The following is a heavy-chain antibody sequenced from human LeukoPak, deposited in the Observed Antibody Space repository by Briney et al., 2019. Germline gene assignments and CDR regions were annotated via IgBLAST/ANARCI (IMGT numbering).Heavy chain of an antibody. CDR1: GFTFSSYG. Sequence: GGSLRLSCAASGFTFSSYGMHWVRQAPGKGLEWVSYISSSSSTIHYADSVKGRFTISRDNAKNSLSLQMNSLRAEDTAVYYCAREPRSGGIDYWGQGTLVTVSS. J-gene: IGHJ4*02. V-gene: IGHV3-48*04. D-gene: IGHD3-16*01. CDR3: AREPRSGGIDY. CDR2: ISSSSSTI.